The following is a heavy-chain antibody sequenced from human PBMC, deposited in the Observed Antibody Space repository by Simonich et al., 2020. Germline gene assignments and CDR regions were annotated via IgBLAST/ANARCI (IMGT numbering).Heavy chain of an antibody. CDR2: ISYDGSNK. D-gene: IGHD6-6*01. J-gene: IGHJ4*02. CDR1: GFTFSSYA. CDR3: ARDLGSSYYFDY. V-gene: IGHV3-30*01. Sequence: GGGVVQPGRSLRLSCAASGFTFSSYALHWVGQAPGKGLKWGAVISYDGSNKYYADSVKGRFTITRDNSKNTLYLQMNSLRAEDTAVYYCARDLGSSYYFDYWGQGTLVTVSS.